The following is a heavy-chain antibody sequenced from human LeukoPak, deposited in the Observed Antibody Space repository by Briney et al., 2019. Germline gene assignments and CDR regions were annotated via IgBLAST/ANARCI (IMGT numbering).Heavy chain of an antibody. CDR1: GGSISSGGYY. J-gene: IGHJ4*02. CDR2: IYYSGST. D-gene: IGHD5-18*01. V-gene: IGHV4-31*03. CDR3: ARGGYSYGLYFDY. Sequence: SQTLSLTCTVSGGSISSGGYYWSWIRQHPGKGLEWIGYIYYSGSTYCNPSLKSRVTISVDTSKNQFSLKLSSVTAADTAVYYCARGGYSYGLYFDYWGQGTLVTVSS.